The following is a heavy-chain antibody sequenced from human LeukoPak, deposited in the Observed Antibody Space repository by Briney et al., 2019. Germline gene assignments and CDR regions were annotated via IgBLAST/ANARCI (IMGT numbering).Heavy chain of an antibody. CDR2: IYPGNSDT. J-gene: IGHJ4*02. D-gene: IGHD6-19*01. Sequence: GGSLKISCEGSGDRFTPYWITWVRQKPGKGLEWMGIIYPGNSDTKYSPSFQGQITISADKSINTAYLQWSSLEASDTAMYYCARRKAVARISYFDSWGQGTLVTVSS. CDR1: GDRFTPYW. V-gene: IGHV5-51*01. CDR3: ARRKAVARISYFDS.